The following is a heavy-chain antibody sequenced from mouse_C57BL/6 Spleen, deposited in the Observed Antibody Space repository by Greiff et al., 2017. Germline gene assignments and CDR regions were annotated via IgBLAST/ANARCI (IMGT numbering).Heavy chain of an antibody. CDR2: ISSGGSYT. Sequence: EVQLKESGGDLVKPGGSLKLSCAASGFTFSSYGMSWVRQTPDKRLEWVATISSGGSYTYYPDSVKGRFTISRDNAKNTLYLQMSSLKSEDTAMYYCAIWPFDYWGQGTTLTVSS. CDR3: AIWPFDY. D-gene: IGHD1-1*02. J-gene: IGHJ2*01. V-gene: IGHV5-6*01. CDR1: GFTFSSYG.